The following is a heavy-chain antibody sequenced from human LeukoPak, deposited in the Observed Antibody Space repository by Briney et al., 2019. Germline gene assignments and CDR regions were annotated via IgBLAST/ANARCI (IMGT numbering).Heavy chain of an antibody. J-gene: IGHJ6*03. CDR3: ARSPPSPSSGWVYYYYYMDV. CDR2: INHSGST. D-gene: IGHD6-19*01. Sequence: PSETPSLTCAVYGGSFSGYYWSWIRQPPGKGLEWIWEINHSGSTNYNPSLKSRVTISVDTSKNQFSLKLSSVTAADTAVYYCARSPPSPSSGWVYYYYYMDVWGKGTTVTVSS. V-gene: IGHV4-34*01. CDR1: GGSFSGYY.